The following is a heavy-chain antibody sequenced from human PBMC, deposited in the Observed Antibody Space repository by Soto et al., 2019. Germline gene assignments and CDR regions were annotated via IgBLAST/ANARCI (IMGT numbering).Heavy chain of an antibody. CDR2: IYYSGST. D-gene: IGHD1-26*01. J-gene: IGHJ4*02. CDR3: ARAPGRLSFDY. Sequence: PLSLPCAVSVESISGSQWGSGVSQLPGKGLEWIGYIYYSGSTYYNPSLKSRVTIAVDTSKNQFSLKLSSVTAADTAVYYCARAPGRLSFDYWGQGTLVTVSS. V-gene: IGHV4-30-4*08. CDR1: VESISGSQW.